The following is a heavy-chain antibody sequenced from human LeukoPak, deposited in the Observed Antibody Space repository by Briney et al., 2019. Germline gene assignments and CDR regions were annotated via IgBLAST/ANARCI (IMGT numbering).Heavy chain of an antibody. D-gene: IGHD2-15*01. CDR1: GYSISRGYY. J-gene: IGHJ4*02. V-gene: IGHV4-38-2*02. Sequence: SETLSLTCTVSGYSISRGYYWAWIRQPPGKGLGWIGNIFHSGSTYYNPSLTSRVTISVDTSKNQFSLTLSSVTAADTAVYYCARVNRYCGGGSCHRFDYWGQGTLVTVSS. CDR3: ARVNRYCGGGSCHRFDY. CDR2: IFHSGST.